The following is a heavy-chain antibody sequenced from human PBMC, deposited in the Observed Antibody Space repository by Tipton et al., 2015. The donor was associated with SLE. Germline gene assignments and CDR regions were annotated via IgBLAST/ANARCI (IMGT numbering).Heavy chain of an antibody. V-gene: IGHV4-38-2*02. CDR2: FHHKGSS. CDR1: GYSISSGYY. Sequence: TLSLTCSVTGYSISSGYYWGWIRQPPGRGLEWIGSFHHKGSSYYSPSLGSRVTISGDTSRNQFSLTLSSVTAADTAVYYCARDQGYSGYDKYSYNGVDVWGQGTTVTVSS. CDR3: ARDQGYSGYDKYSYNGVDV. J-gene: IGHJ6*02. D-gene: IGHD5-12*01.